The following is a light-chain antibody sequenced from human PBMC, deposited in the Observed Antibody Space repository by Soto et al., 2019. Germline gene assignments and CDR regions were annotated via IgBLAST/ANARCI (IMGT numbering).Light chain of an antibody. CDR1: QSVSSSY. Sequence: EIVLTQSPGTLSLSPGERATLSCRASQSVSSSYLAWYQQKPGQAPRLLIYGAFSMATGIPDRFSGSGSGSDFSLAISRLELVYFAVSFCHQCGSSSPPIPLGPGTRLAIK. J-gene: IGKJ5*01. CDR2: GAF. V-gene: IGKV3-20*01. CDR3: HQCGSSSPPIP.